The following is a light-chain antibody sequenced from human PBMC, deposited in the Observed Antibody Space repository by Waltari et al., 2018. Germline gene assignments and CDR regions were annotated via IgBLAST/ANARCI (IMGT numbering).Light chain of an antibody. Sequence: SSELTQDPAVSVAMGQTVRITCQGNSLRSYYASWYQQRPGQAPRLVMFEQNNRPSGVPDRFSGSNSDNTASLTITGAQAEDEASYYCHSRDASGVGGSFGGGTKLTVL. CDR3: HSRDASGVGGS. J-gene: IGLJ2*01. V-gene: IGLV3-19*01. CDR1: SLRSYY. CDR2: EQN.